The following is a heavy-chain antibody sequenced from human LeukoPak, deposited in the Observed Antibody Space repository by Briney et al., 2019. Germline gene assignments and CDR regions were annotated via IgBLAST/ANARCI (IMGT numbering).Heavy chain of an antibody. V-gene: IGHV4-61*02. D-gene: IGHD3-9*01. J-gene: IGHJ5*02. CDR2: IYTSGST. Sequence: PSETLSLTCTVSGVSISSGSYYWSWIRQPAGKGLEWIGRIYTSGSTNYNPSLKSRVTISVDTSKNQFSLKLSSVTAADTAVYYCAREGGYDILTGYYIGWFDPWGQGTLVTVPS. CDR3: AREGGYDILTGYYIGWFDP. CDR1: GVSISSGSYY.